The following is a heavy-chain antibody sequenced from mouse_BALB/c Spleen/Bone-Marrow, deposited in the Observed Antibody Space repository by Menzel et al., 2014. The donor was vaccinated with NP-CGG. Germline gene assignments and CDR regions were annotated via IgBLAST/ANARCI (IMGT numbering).Heavy chain of an antibody. Sequence: VQLQQSGTVLARPGASVKMSCKASGYTFTSYWMHWVKQRPGQGPEWIGAIYPGNSDTSYNQKFKGKAKLTAVTSTSTAYMELSSLTNEDSAVYYCTHDYDYYAMNYWGQGTSVTVSS. V-gene: IGHV1-5*01. CDR1: GYTFTSYW. J-gene: IGHJ4*01. CDR3: THDYDYYAMNY. CDR2: IYPGNSDT. D-gene: IGHD2-4*01.